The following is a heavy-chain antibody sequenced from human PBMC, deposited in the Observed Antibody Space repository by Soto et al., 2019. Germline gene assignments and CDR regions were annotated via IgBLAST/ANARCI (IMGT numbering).Heavy chain of an antibody. CDR3: ARDPFGDYAV. V-gene: IGHV4-38-2*02. D-gene: IGHD4-17*01. Sequence: PSETLSLTCAVSGYSISSGYYWGWIRQPPGKGLEWIGSIYHSGNTYYNPSLKSRVTISVDTSKNQFSLKLSSVTAADTAVYYCARDPFGDYAVWSQGTLVTVSS. J-gene: IGHJ4*02. CDR1: GYSISSGYY. CDR2: IYHSGNT.